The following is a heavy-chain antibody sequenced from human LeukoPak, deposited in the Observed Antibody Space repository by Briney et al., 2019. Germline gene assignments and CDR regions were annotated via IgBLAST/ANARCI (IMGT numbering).Heavy chain of an antibody. Sequence: QSGGSLRLSCAASGFTFSSYSMNWVRRAPGKGLEWVSYISSSSSTIYYADSVKGRFTISRDNAKNSLYLQMNSLRAEDTAVYYCARGVGISAMAPVDYWGQGTLVTVSS. V-gene: IGHV3-48*01. CDR1: GFTFSSYS. J-gene: IGHJ4*02. CDR3: ARGVGISAMAPVDY. CDR2: ISSSSSTI. D-gene: IGHD5-18*01.